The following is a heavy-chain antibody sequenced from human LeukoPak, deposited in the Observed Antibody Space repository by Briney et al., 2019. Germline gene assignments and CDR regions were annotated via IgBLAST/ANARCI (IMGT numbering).Heavy chain of an antibody. D-gene: IGHD6-13*01. CDR3: AKGRRAAAGTPNWFDP. J-gene: IGHJ5*02. Sequence: GGSLRLSCAASGFTFDDYAMHWVRQAPGKGLEWVSGISWNSGSIGYADSVKGRFTISRDNAKNSLYLQMNSLRAEDTALYYCAKGRRAAAGTPNWFDPWGQGTLVTVSS. V-gene: IGHV3-9*01. CDR2: ISWNSGSI. CDR1: GFTFDDYA.